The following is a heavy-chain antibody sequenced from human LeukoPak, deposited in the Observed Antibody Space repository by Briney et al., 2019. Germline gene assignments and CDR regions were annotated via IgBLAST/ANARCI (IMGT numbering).Heavy chain of an antibody. CDR1: TFTFSSYT. CDR3: VRDFLGESGAGGY. CDR2: ISPSGNTK. V-gene: IGHV3-21*01. D-gene: IGHD3-10*01. Sequence: GGALRLSCATSTFTFSSYTMNWGRQAPGKGVEWVSSISPSGNTKYHADSVKGRFTISRDNAENSLYMQMNSLRAEDTGVYYCVRDFLGESGAGGYWGQGTLVTVSS. J-gene: IGHJ4*02.